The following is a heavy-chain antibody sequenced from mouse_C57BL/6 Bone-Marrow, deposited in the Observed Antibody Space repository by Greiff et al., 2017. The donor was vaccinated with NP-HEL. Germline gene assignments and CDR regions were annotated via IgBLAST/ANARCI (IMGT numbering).Heavy chain of an antibody. Sequence: VQLQQSGAELVRPGASVTLSCKASGYTFTDYEMHWVKQTPVHGLEWIGAIDPETGGTAYNQKFKGKAILTADKSSSHAYMELPSLTSEDSAVYYCTRWAYRSSYDWYFDVWGTGTTVTVFS. CDR3: TRWAYRSSYDWYFDV. V-gene: IGHV1-15*01. CDR1: GYTFTDYE. J-gene: IGHJ1*03. CDR2: IDPETGGT. D-gene: IGHD1-1*01.